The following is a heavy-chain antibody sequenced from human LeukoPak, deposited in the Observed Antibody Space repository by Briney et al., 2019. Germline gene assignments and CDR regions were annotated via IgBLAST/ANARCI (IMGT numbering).Heavy chain of an antibody. V-gene: IGHV3-30-3*01. Sequence: QSGGSLRLSCAASGFTFSSYAMHWVRQAPGKGLEWVAVISYDGSNKYYADSVKGRFTISRDNSKNTLYLQMNSLRAEDTAVYYCARVRGLVLYYYYGMDVWGQGTTVTVSS. CDR1: GFTFSSYA. CDR3: ARVRGLVLYYYYGMDV. CDR2: ISYDGSNK. J-gene: IGHJ6*02. D-gene: IGHD6-19*01.